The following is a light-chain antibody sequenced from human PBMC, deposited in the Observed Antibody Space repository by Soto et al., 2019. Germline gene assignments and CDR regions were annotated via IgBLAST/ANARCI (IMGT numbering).Light chain of an antibody. CDR3: QQSSTIPRT. Sequence: DIQMTQSPSSLSASVGDRVTITCRASQNISNYLNWYQQKPGIAPKLLIFAASSLQGGVPSRFIGSASGTDFTLTISSLQPEDFATYYCQQSSTIPRTFGQGTKVEIK. J-gene: IGKJ1*01. V-gene: IGKV1-39*01. CDR2: AAS. CDR1: QNISNY.